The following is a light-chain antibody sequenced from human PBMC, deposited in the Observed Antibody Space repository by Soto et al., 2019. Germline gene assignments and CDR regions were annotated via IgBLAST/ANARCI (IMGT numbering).Light chain of an antibody. CDR3: SSYTSSTSYV. J-gene: IGLJ1*01. V-gene: IGLV2-14*01. CDR2: DVT. CDR1: SSDVGGYDY. Sequence: QSALTQPASVSGSPGQSITISCTGTSSDVGGYDYVSWYQQHPGKAPKLMIYDVTNRPSGVSNRFSGSKSGNTASLTISGLQTEDEATYYCSSYTSSTSYVFGTGTKRTVL.